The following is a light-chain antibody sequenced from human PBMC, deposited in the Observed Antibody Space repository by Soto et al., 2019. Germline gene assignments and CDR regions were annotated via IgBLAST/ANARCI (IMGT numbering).Light chain of an antibody. CDR2: QAS. CDR1: QIISSW. V-gene: IGKV1-5*03. CDR3: EDYSSSSGLT. J-gene: IGKJ4*01. Sequence: DIQMTQSPSTLSASVGDRVTITCRASQIISSWLAWYQQKPGKAPKLLIFQASSLKSGVPSRFSGSGSATEYTLTFSSLQPDDFATYYCEDYSSSSGLTFGGGTKVDIK.